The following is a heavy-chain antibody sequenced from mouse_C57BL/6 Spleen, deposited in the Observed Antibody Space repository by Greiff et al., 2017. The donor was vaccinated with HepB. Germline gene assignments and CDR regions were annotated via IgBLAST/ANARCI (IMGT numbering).Heavy chain of an antibody. CDR2: INPNNGGT. CDR1: GYTFTDYN. D-gene: IGHD3-2*02. V-gene: IGHV1-22*01. CDR3: ARMGAQALYYYAMDY. Sequence: EVQLVESGPELVKPGASVKMSCKASGYTFTDYNMHWVKQSHGKSLEWIGYINPNNGGTSYNQKFKGKATLTVNKSSSTAYMELRSLTSEDSAVYYCARMGAQALYYYAMDYWGQGTSVTVSS. J-gene: IGHJ4*01.